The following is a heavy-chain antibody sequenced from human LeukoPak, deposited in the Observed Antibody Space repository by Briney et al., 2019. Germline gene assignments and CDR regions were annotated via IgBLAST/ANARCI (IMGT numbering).Heavy chain of an antibody. V-gene: IGHV3-23*01. J-gene: IGHJ5*02. D-gene: IGHD3-10*01. Sequence: GSLRLSCAASGFTFSSYGMHWVRQAPGKGLEWVSAISGDSGYRYYADSVKGRFTITRDNSKKSLYLQMNSLRADDTAVYYCAKDEGIYYGSGSYSSWGQGTLVTVSS. CDR1: GFTFSSYG. CDR3: AKDEGIYYGSGSYSS. CDR2: ISGDSGYR.